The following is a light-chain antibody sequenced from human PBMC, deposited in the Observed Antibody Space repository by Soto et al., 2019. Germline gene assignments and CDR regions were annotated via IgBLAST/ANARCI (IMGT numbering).Light chain of an antibody. CDR1: SSDLAIYNY. CDR2: QVT. J-gene: IGLJ1*01. Sequence: QSVLTQPASVSGSPGQSITISCTGTSSDLAIYNYVSWYQQQPGKAPKLMIYQVTNRPSGVSNRFSGSRSGNTASLTISGHQAEDEADYYCSSYTDSSNYVFGTGTQLTVL. CDR3: SSYTDSSNYV. V-gene: IGLV2-14*01.